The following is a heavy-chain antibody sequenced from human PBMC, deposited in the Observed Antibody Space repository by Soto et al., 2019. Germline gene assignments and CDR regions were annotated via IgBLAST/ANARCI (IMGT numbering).Heavy chain of an antibody. Sequence: SETLSLTCNVSGDSITSPPYYWGWIRQPPGKGLEWIGTVYYSGATYYNPSLRGRLTVSADTSKNYFSLRLTSVTAADTAVYYCERNDDWFDHRGQGILVTVSS. CDR3: ERNDDWFDH. D-gene: IGHD3-16*01. J-gene: IGHJ5*01. CDR2: VYYSGAT. V-gene: IGHV4-39*02. CDR1: GDSITSPPYY.